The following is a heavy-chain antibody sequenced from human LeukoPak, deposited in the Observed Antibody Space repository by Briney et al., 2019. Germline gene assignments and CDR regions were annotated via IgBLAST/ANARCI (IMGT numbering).Heavy chain of an antibody. V-gene: IGHV4-39*01. CDR3: ASLKRGYSGYDSVSRDY. Sequence: SETLSLTCTVSGGSISSSSYYWGWMRQPPGKGREWIGSIYYSGSTYYNPSLKSRVTISVDTSKNQFSLKLSSVTAADTAVYYCASLKRGYSGYDSVSRDYWGQGTLVTVSS. D-gene: IGHD5-12*01. CDR1: GGSISSSSYY. J-gene: IGHJ4*02. CDR2: IYYSGST.